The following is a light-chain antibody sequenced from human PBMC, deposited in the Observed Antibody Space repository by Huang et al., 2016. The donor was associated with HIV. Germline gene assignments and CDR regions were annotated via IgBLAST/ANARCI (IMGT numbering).Light chain of an antibody. CDR2: ATS. CDR3: QQYESWPPLT. CDR1: QSVRDK. Sequence: EIVMTQSPDTLSVSPGARAPLSCRASQSVRDKLAWYQQKPGQAPRLLLHATSTRAAGVPARFSGSGSGTEFTLTISSLQSEDCGVYYCQQYESWPPLTFGGGTKVEIK. V-gene: IGKV3-15*01. J-gene: IGKJ4*01.